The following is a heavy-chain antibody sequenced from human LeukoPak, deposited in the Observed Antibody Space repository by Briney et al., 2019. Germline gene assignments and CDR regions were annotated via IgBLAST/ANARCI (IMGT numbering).Heavy chain of an antibody. CDR3: ARSYGSSWYSLAFDY. D-gene: IGHD6-13*01. CDR1: GGSIGSYY. V-gene: IGHV4-59*01. CDR2: IYYSGST. J-gene: IGHJ4*02. Sequence: SETLSLTCTVSGGSIGSYYWSWIRQPPGKGLEWIGYIYYSGSTNYNPSLKSRVTISVDTSKNQFSLKLSSVTAADTAVYYCARSYGSSWYSLAFDYWGQGTLVTVSS.